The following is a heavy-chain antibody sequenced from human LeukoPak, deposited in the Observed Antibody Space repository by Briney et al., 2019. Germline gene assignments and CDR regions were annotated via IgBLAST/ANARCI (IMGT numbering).Heavy chain of an antibody. CDR2: IHPNSGDT. D-gene: IGHD2-15*01. CDR3: ARAGLGYCSGGSCPFYFDY. J-gene: IGHJ4*02. V-gene: IGHV1-2*02. CDR1: AYAFIGYY. Sequence: ASVKVSCKSSAYAFIGYYIHWVRQAPGQGLEWVGWIHPNSGDTNYAQKFQGRVTMTRDTSITTAYMELSRLRSDDTAVYYCARAGLGYCSGGSCPFYFDYWGQGTLVTVSS.